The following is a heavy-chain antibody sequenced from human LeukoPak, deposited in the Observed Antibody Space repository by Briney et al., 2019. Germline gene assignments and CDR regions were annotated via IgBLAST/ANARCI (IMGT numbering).Heavy chain of an antibody. CDR1: GGSINSGDYY. J-gene: IGHJ6*03. CDR3: ARSDYYYMDV. Sequence: PSETLSLTCTVSGGSINSGDYYWSWIRQPPGKGLEWIGYIYYSGSTYYNPSLKSRITISLDTSKNQFSLKLSSVTAADTAVYYCARSDYYYMDVWGKGTTVTVSS. V-gene: IGHV4-30-4*01. CDR2: IYYSGST.